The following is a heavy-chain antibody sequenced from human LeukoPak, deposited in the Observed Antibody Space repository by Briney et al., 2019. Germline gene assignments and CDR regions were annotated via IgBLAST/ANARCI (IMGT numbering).Heavy chain of an antibody. Sequence: PGGSLRLSCAASGFTFSSYEMNWVRQAPGKGLEWVSYISSSGSTIYYADSVKGRFTISRDNAKNSLYLQMNSLRAEDTAVYYCARVVAVSVPSSSWYVGPNYYYYMDVWGKGTTVTISS. CDR3: ARVVAVSVPSSSWYVGPNYYYYMDV. CDR2: ISSSGSTI. J-gene: IGHJ6*03. D-gene: IGHD6-13*01. V-gene: IGHV3-48*03. CDR1: GFTFSSYE.